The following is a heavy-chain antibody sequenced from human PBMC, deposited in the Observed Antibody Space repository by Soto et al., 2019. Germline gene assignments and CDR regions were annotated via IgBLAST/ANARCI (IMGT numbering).Heavy chain of an antibody. D-gene: IGHD2-2*01. J-gene: IGHJ6*02. CDR3: ARKDIVVVPAAPQYYYYYGMDV. Sequence: EVQLVESGGGLVKPGGSLRLSCAASGFTFSSYSMNWVRQAPGKGLEWVSSISSSSSYIYYADSVKGRFTISRDNAKNSLYLQMNSLRAEDTAVYYCARKDIVVVPAAPQYYYYYGMDVWGQGTTVTVSS. CDR1: GFTFSSYS. CDR2: ISSSSSYI. V-gene: IGHV3-21*01.